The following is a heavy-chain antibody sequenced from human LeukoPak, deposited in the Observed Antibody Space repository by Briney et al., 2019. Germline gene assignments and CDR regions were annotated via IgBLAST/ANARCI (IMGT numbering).Heavy chain of an antibody. D-gene: IGHD4-23*01. CDR1: GFTFSTYR. V-gene: IGHV3-21*01. CDR2: ISSSSNYI. J-gene: IGHJ4*02. CDR3: ATDDYGGLDY. Sequence: GGSLRLSCAASGFTFSTYRMNWVRQAPGKGLEWVSSISSSSNYIYYADSVKGRFTISRDNAKNSLSLQLNSLRAEDTAVYYCATDDYGGLDYWGEGTLVTVSS.